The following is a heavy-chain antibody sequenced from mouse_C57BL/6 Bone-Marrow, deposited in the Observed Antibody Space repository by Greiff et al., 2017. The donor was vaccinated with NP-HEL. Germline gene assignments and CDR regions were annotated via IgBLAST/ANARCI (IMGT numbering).Heavy chain of an antibody. CDR2: IYPGDGDT. CDR1: GYAFTSSW. CDR3: ARGELVQGSRFAY. Sequence: VQLVESGPELVKPGASVKISCKASGYAFTSSWMNWVKQRPGKGLEWIGRIYPGDGDTNYNGKFKGKATLTADKSSSTAYMQLSSLTSEDSAVYFCARGELVQGSRFAYWGQGTLVTVSA. D-gene: IGHD1-1*02. J-gene: IGHJ3*01. V-gene: IGHV1-82*01.